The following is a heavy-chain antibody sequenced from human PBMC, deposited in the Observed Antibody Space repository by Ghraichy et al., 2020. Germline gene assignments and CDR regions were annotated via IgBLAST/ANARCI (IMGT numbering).Heavy chain of an antibody. D-gene: IGHD3-3*01. V-gene: IGHV3-7*03. CDR1: GFTFSSYW. CDR3: ARDQDDFWSGYYIGY. CDR2: IKQDGSEK. J-gene: IGHJ4*02. Sequence: GGSLRLSCAASGFTFSSYWMSWVRQAPGKGLEWVANIKQDGSEKYYVDSVKGRFTISRDNAKNSLYLQMNSLRAEDTAVYYCARDQDDFWSGYYIGYWGQGTLVTVSS.